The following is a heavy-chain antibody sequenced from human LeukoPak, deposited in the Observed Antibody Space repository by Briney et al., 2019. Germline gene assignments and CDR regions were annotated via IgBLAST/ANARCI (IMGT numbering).Heavy chain of an antibody. V-gene: IGHV1-46*01. Sequence: GASVKVSCKASGYTFTSYYMHWVRQAPGQGLEWMGILNPSGGSTRYAQKFQGRVTMTRDTSISTAYMELSRLRSDGTAVYYCAREERNWFDPWGQGTLVTVSS. CDR2: LNPSGGST. CDR3: AREERNWFDP. J-gene: IGHJ5*02. CDR1: GYTFTSYY.